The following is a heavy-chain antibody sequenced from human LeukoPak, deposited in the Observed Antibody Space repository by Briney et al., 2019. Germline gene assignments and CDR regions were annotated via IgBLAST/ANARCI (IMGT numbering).Heavy chain of an antibody. D-gene: IGHD4-17*01. CDR2: ISSSGGSV. CDR1: GFTFSIYA. J-gene: IGHJ2*01. V-gene: IGHV3-23*01. Sequence: GGSLRLSCAASGFTFSIYAMNWVRQAPGKGLEWISYISSSGGSVYHADSVKGRFTISRDNSKNTLYLQMNSLRAEDTAVYYCAKDRDGDYSYWYFDLWGRGTLVTVSS. CDR3: AKDRDGDYSYWYFDL.